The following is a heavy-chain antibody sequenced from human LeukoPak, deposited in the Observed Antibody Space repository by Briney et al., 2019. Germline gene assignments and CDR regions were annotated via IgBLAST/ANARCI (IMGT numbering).Heavy chain of an antibody. CDR3: ARDLRAAAGTSWFDP. V-gene: IGHV4-39*07. D-gene: IGHD6-13*01. CDR2: IYYSGST. J-gene: IGHJ5*02. Sequence: PSETLSLTCTVSGGSISSSSYYWGWIRQPPGKGLEWIGSIYYSGSTYYNPSLKSRVTISVDTSKNQFSLKLSSVTAADTAVYYCARDLRAAAGTSWFDPWGQGTLVTVSS. CDR1: GGSISSSSYY.